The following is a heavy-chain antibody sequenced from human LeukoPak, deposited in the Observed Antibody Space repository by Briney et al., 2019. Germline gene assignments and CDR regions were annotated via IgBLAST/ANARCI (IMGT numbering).Heavy chain of an antibody. D-gene: IGHD6-19*01. J-gene: IGHJ6*04. CDR2: ISYDGSNK. CDR1: GFTFSSYA. CDR3: ARDFLGELSSGWSYYYYYYGMDV. V-gene: IGHV3-30*04. Sequence: GGSLRLSCAASGFTFSSYAMHWVRQAPGRGLEGVAVISYDGSNKYYADSVKGRFTISRDNSKNTLYLQMNSLRAEDTAVYYCARDFLGELSSGWSYYYYYYGMDVWGKGTTVTVSS.